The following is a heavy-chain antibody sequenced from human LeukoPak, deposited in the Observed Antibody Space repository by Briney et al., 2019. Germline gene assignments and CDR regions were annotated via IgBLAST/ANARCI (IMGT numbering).Heavy chain of an antibody. V-gene: IGHV4-31*03. J-gene: IGHJ4*02. CDR3: AKRTDYYFRY. D-gene: IGHD3/OR15-3a*01. Sequence: PSQTLSLNCTVSGDSVNSGGYYWSWIRQLPGKGLEWIGYIYYSGSTYYNPSLKSRVSLSVDTSQNQFSLNLGSVTAADTAVYYCAKRTDYYFRYWGQGILVTVSS. CDR1: GDSVNSGGYY. CDR2: IYYSGST.